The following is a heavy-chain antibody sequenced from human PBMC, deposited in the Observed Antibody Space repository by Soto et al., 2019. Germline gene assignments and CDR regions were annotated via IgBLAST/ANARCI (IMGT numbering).Heavy chain of an antibody. CDR1: GYTFTSYG. V-gene: IGHV1-18*04. Sequence: GASVKVSCKASGYTFTSYGISWVRQAPGQGLEWMGWISAYNGNTNYAQKLQGRVTMTTDTSTSTAYMELRSLRSDDTAVYYCARDFGYCSGGSCFGDAFDIWGQGTMVTVS. CDR3: ARDFGYCSGGSCFGDAFDI. J-gene: IGHJ3*02. CDR2: ISAYNGNT. D-gene: IGHD2-15*01.